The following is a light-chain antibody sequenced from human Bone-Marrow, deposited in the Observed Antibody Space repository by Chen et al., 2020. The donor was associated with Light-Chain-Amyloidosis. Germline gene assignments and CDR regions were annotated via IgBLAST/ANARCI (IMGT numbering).Light chain of an antibody. CDR3: QQYGSSPRVT. CDR2: GAS. J-gene: IGKJ4*01. V-gene: IGKV3-20*01. Sequence: EIVLTQSPGTLSLSPGERATLSCRASQSVSSSYLAWYQQKPGQAPRLLIYGASSRATGIPDRFSGRGSGTDFALTISRLEPEDLAVYYCQQYGSSPRVTFGGGTKVEIK. CDR1: QSVSSSY.